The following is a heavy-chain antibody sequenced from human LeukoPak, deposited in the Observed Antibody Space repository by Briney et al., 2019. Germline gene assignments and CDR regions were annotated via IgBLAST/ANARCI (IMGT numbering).Heavy chain of an antibody. CDR3: ARAARGTIFGVVTQRFDY. CDR2: IIPILGIA. J-gene: IGHJ4*02. CDR1: GGTFSSYA. D-gene: IGHD3-3*01. Sequence: GASVKVSCKASGGTFSSYAISWVRQAPGQGLEWMGRIIPILGIANYAQKFQGRVTITADKSTSTAYMELSSLRSEDTAVYYCARAARGTIFGVVTQRFDYWGQGTLVTVSS. V-gene: IGHV1-69*04.